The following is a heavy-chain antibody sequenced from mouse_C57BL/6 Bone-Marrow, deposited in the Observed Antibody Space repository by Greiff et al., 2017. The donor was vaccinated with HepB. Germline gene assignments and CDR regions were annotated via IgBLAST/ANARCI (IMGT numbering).Heavy chain of an antibody. V-gene: IGHV14-4*01. D-gene: IGHD3-2*02. CDR1: GFNIKDDY. CDR3: TGDGSGYVGFAY. CDR2: IDPENGDT. J-gene: IGHJ3*01. Sequence: VQLKESGAELVRPGASVKLSCTASGFNIKDDYMHWVKQRPEQGLEWIGWIDPENGDTEYASKFQGKATITADTSSNTAYLQLSSLTSEDAAVYYCTGDGSGYVGFAYWGQGSLVTVSA.